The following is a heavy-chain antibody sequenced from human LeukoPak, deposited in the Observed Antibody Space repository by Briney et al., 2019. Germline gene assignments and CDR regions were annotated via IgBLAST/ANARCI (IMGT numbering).Heavy chain of an antibody. V-gene: IGHV3-9*01. CDR2: ISWNSGSI. Sequence: GGSPRLSCAASGFTFDDYAMHWVRHAPGKGLEWVSGISWNSGSIGYADSVKGRFTISRDNAKNSLYLQMNSLRAEDTALYYCAKDISVWFGAQGGMDVWGQGTTVTVSS. D-gene: IGHD3-10*01. CDR3: AKDISVWFGAQGGMDV. CDR1: GFTFDDYA. J-gene: IGHJ6*02.